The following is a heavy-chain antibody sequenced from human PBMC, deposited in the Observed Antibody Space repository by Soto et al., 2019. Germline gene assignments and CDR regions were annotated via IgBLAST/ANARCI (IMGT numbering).Heavy chain of an antibody. Sequence: QVQLQESGPGLVKPSGTLSLTCAVSGGSISSSNWWSWVRQPPGKGLEWIGENYHSGSTNYNPSLKRRVTISVAKSKNHFSLKLSSGTAADTAVYYCASVRGGYYYAMDVWGQGTTVTVSS. CDR1: GGSISSSNW. CDR3: ASVRGGYYYAMDV. V-gene: IGHV4-4*02. J-gene: IGHJ6*02. D-gene: IGHD3-10*02. CDR2: NYHSGST.